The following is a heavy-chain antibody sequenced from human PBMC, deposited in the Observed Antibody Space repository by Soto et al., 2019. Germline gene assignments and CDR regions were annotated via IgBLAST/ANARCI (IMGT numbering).Heavy chain of an antibody. CDR3: AIHRSLSTYYYYMDV. V-gene: IGHV1-46*03. J-gene: IGHJ6*03. CDR2: INPSGGST. D-gene: IGHD3-16*01. CDR1: GYTFTSYY. Sequence: ASVKVSCQASGYTFTSYYMHWVRQAPGQGLEWMGIINPSGGSTSYAQKFQGRVTMTRDTSTSTVYMELSSLRSEDTAVYYCAIHRSLSTYYYYMDVWGKGTTVTVSS.